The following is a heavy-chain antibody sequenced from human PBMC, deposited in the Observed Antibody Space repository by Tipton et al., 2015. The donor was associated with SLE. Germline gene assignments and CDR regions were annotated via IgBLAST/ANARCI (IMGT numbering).Heavy chain of an antibody. CDR3: ARGGVAAVSPSGRAIDS. CDR2: IYYTGST. D-gene: IGHD1-26*01. V-gene: IGHV4-59*08. J-gene: IGHJ4*02. Sequence: TLSLTCTVSGDSIRSYYWNWIRQPPGKGLEWIGHIYYTGSTNYNPSLKSRVTISVDTSKNQFSLKLNSVTAADTAVYYCARGGVAAVSPSGRAIDSWGQGTLVTVSS. CDR1: GDSIRSYY.